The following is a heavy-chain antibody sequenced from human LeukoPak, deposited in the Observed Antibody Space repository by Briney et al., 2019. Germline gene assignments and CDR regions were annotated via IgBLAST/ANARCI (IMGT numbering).Heavy chain of an antibody. Sequence: GGSLRLSCAASGFTFSSYAMIWVRQAPGKGLEWVSDISGSGGSTNYADSVKGRFTISRDNSKNTLYLQMNSLRAEDTAVYYCAKRYCSGGSCYLFDYWGQGTLVTVSS. V-gene: IGHV3-23*01. CDR1: GFTFSSYA. CDR2: ISGSGGST. D-gene: IGHD2-15*01. CDR3: AKRYCSGGSCYLFDY. J-gene: IGHJ4*02.